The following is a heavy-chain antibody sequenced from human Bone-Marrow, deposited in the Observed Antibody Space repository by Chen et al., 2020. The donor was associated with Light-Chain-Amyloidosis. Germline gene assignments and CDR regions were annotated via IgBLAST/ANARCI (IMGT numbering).Heavy chain of an antibody. D-gene: IGHD6-19*01. CDR1: GGSFSGHY. CDR3: ARGGSSSGWSNWFHP. V-gene: IGHV4-34*01. J-gene: IGHJ5*02. Sequence: QVQLQQWGAGLLKPSETLSLTCGVSGGSFSGHYWSWIRQPPGKGLEVIGEMNDSGSANYNPSHESGVTISVDTAKKQFSLKFGSGTDADTGVYFCARGGSSSGWSNWFHPWGQGTLATVSS. CDR2: MNDSGSA.